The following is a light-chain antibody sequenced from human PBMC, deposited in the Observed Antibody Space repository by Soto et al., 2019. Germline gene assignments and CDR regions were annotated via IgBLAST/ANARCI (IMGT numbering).Light chain of an antibody. Sequence: EIVLTQSPATLSLSPGERATLSCRASQSIGLAIAWYQHKPGQAPRLLIYVASQRAAGIPARFVGSGAGTHFTLTINSLEPDDFAVYYCQERGRWPRGSFGGGTKVEMK. CDR2: VAS. CDR3: QERGRWPRGS. CDR1: QSIGLA. V-gene: IGKV3-11*01. J-gene: IGKJ4*01.